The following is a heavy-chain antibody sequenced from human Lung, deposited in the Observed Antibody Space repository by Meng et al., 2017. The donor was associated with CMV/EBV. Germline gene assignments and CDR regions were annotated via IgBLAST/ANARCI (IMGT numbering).Heavy chain of an antibody. V-gene: IGHV3-9*01. J-gene: IGHJ6*02. CDR1: GFTFDDYT. CDR3: ARAQKSALMTVMGG. CDR2: ISWNSAIR. Sequence: GGSLRLSCAASGFTFDDYTMYWVRQTPGKGLEWVSAISWNSAIRDYAGSVKGRFIISRDNAKKTLYLQMNTLRIEDTALYYCARAQKSALMTVMGGWGQGXTVTVSS. D-gene: IGHD3-3*01.